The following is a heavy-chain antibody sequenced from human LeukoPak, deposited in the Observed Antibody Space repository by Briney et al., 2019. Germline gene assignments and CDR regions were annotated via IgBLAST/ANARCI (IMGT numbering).Heavy chain of an antibody. V-gene: IGHV1-2*02. D-gene: IGHD2-2*01. J-gene: IGHJ5*02. Sequence: ASVKVSCMASGYTFTGYYMHWVRQAPGQGLEWMGWINPNSGGTNYAQKFQGRVTMTRDTSISTAYMELSRLRSDDTAVYYCARVALGGGPTVPAAMLSWFDPWGQGTLVTVSS. CDR3: ARVALGGGPTVPAAMLSWFDP. CDR1: GYTFTGYY. CDR2: INPNSGGT.